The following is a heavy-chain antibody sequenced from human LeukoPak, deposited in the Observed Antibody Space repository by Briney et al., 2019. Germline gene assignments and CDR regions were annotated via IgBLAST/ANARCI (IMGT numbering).Heavy chain of an antibody. CDR1: GISFRNYA. Sequence: GGSLRLTCEVSGISFRNYAMSWVRQAPGKGLEWVSGISGDGDSRYYADSVYGRFTISRDKSYLQMNSLRGEDTAVYYCAREGEHYVGVEYYYYGMDVWGQGTTVTVSS. CDR3: AREGEHYVGVEYYYYGMDV. V-gene: IGHV3-23*01. J-gene: IGHJ6*02. CDR2: ISGDGDSR. D-gene: IGHD1-26*01.